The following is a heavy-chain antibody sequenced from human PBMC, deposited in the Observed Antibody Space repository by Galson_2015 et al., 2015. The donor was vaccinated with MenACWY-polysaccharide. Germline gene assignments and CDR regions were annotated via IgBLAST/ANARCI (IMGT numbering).Heavy chain of an antibody. J-gene: IGHJ4*02. V-gene: IGHV3-11*01. CDR3: ARDPRGARSSYFDN. CDR1: GFTFSDSY. Sequence: SLRLSCAASGFTFSDSYMHWIRQAPGKGLEWVSYISDSGSAIYFADSVKGRFIISRDNAKNSLYLQMNSLRAEDTAVYYCARDPRGARSSYFDNWGQRILVTVSS. D-gene: IGHD3-10*01. CDR2: ISDSGSAI.